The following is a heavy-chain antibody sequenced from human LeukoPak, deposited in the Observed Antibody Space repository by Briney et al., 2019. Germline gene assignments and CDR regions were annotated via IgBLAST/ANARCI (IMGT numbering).Heavy chain of an antibody. CDR3: ATGPTNYDYVWGSYRLRPPFDY. Sequence: ASVKVSCKVSGYTLTELSMHWVRQAPGKGLEWMGGFDPEDGETIYVQKFQGRVTMTEDTSTDTAYMELSSLRSEDTAVYYCATGPTNYDYVWGSYRLRPPFDYWGQGTLVTVSS. J-gene: IGHJ4*02. D-gene: IGHD3-16*02. CDR2: FDPEDGET. CDR1: GYTLTELS. V-gene: IGHV1-24*01.